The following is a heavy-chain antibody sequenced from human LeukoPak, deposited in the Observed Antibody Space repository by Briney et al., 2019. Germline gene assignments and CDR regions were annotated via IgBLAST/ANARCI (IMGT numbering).Heavy chain of an antibody. CDR1: GGSISSSSYY. D-gene: IGHD3-22*01. V-gene: IGHV4-39*07. CDR3: ARWYYDSSGYHYFDY. J-gene: IGHJ4*02. CDR2: IYYSGST. Sequence: SETLSLTCTVSGGSISSSSYYWGWIRQPPGKGLEWIGSIYYSGSTYYNPSLKSRVTISVDTSKNQFSLKLSSVTAADTAVYYCARWYYDSSGYHYFDYWGQGTLVTVSS.